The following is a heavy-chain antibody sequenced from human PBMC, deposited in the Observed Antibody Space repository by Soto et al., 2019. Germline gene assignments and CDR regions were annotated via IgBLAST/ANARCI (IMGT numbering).Heavy chain of an antibody. Sequence: GASVKVSCKASGGTFSSYAISWVRQAPGQGLEWIGGIIPIFGTANYAQKFQGRVTITADESTSTTYMELSSLRSEDTAVYYCARDRITETPPDAVAGIQPFDPWGQGTLVTV. J-gene: IGHJ5*02. CDR2: IIPIFGTA. CDR1: GGTFSSYA. V-gene: IGHV1-69*13. D-gene: IGHD6-19*01. CDR3: ARDRITETPPDAVAGIQPFDP.